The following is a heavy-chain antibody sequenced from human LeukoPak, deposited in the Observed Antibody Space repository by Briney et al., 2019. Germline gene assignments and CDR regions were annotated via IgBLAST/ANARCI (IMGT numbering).Heavy chain of an antibody. CDR2: IKQDGSEK. J-gene: IGHJ4*02. D-gene: IGHD3-22*01. CDR1: GFTSSSYW. Sequence: RGSLRLSSAASGFTSSSYWMSWVRQAPGKGLEWVANIKQDGSEKYYVDSVKGRFTISRDNAKNSLYLQMNSLRAEDTAVYYCAREARYYYDSSGYYYDYWGQGTLVTVSS. CDR3: AREARYYYDSSGYYYDY. V-gene: IGHV3-7*01.